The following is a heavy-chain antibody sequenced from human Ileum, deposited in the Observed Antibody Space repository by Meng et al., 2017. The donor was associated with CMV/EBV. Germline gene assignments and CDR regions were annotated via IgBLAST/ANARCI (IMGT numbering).Heavy chain of an antibody. CDR3: ARDFKWHIDY. D-gene: IGHD2-21*01. V-gene: IGHV3-21*01. Sequence: GGSLRLSCAASGFTFSSYSMNWVRQAPGTGLEWVSSISSSSTYIYYADSVKGRFTISRDNAKNSLYLQMNSLRPEDTAVYFCARDFKWHIDYWGQGMLVTVSS. CDR1: GFTFSSYS. CDR2: ISSSSTYI. J-gene: IGHJ4*02.